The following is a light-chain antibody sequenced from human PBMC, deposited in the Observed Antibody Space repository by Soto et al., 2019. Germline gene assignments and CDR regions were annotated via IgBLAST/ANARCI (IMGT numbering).Light chain of an antibody. V-gene: IGKV1-39*01. CDR1: QSSSTY. CDR2: DAS. Sequence: DIQMTQSPSSLSASVGNRVTITCRASQSSSTYVNWYQKKLGKAPNLLIYDASRLQSGVPSRFSGSGGGTDFTLSISSVQPEDFATYFCQQSYMDPITFGQGTQLEI. J-gene: IGKJ5*01. CDR3: QQSYMDPIT.